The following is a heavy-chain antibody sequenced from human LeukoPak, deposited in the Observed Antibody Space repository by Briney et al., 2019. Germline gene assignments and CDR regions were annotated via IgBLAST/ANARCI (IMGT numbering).Heavy chain of an antibody. CDR2: IRPEGTTT. CDR3: ARDLDWILFDY. CDR1: GFTFSTYW. V-gene: IGHV3-74*03. Sequence: GSLRLSCAASGFTFSTYWMHSVRRAPGKGLVWVSRIRPEGTTTAYADSVKGRFTISRDNAKNTLFLQMNSLSAEDTAVYYCARDLDWILFDYWGQGTLVTVSS. D-gene: IGHD3-9*01. J-gene: IGHJ4*02.